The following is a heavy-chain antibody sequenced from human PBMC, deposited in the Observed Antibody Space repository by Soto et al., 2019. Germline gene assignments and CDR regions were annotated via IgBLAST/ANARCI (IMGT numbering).Heavy chain of an antibody. CDR3: ARGADTTQYYGMDV. D-gene: IGHD1-1*01. Sequence: GWRRMETEQGLAGMGGIIPIFGTANYAQKFQGRVTITADESTSTAYMELSSLRSEDTAVYYCARGADTTQYYGMDVWGQRTTGTVSS. V-gene: IGHV1-69*01. CDR2: IIPIFGTA. J-gene: IGHJ6*02.